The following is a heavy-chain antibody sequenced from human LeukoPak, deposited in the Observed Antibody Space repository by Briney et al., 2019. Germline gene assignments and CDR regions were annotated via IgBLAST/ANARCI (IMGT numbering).Heavy chain of an antibody. D-gene: IGHD3-22*01. CDR2: IIPIFGTA. J-gene: IGHJ6*02. Sequence: SVKVSCKASGGTFSSYAISWVRQAPGQGLEWMGGIIPIFGTANYAQKFQGRVTITADESTSTAYMELSSLRSEDTAVYYCARDRYYDSSGYRAFYYYGMDVWGQGTTVTVSS. CDR1: GGTFSSYA. V-gene: IGHV1-69*13. CDR3: ARDRYYDSSGYRAFYYYGMDV.